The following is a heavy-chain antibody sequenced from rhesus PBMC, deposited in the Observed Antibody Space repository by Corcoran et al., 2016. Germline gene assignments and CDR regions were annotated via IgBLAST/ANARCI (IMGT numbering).Heavy chain of an antibody. V-gene: IGHV4-169*02. D-gene: IGHD4-29*01. Sequence: QLQLQESGPGLVKPSETLSVTCAVSGGSISSSCWSWIRQAPGKGLEWIGYINGIGSRTNYNPSLKSRVTLSVDTSKNQLSLNLRSVTAADTAVYYCGRDYGSKGGFDYWGQGVLVTVSS. CDR2: INGIGSRT. CDR3: GRDYGSKGGFDY. CDR1: GGSISSSC. J-gene: IGHJ4*01.